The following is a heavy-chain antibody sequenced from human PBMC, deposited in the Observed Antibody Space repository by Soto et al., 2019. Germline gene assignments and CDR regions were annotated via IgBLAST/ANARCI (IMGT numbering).Heavy chain of an antibody. CDR3: AKLTSA. CDR1: GFTFSSST. Sequence: EVQLLESGGGLVQSGESLRLSCAASGFTFSSSTMSWVRQAPGKGLEWVSSISGSGGTTYYTDSVKGRFTISRDNSKNTLYLHMSSLRAEDTAVYFCAKLTSAWGQGTLVAVSS. J-gene: IGHJ1*01. V-gene: IGHV3-23*01. CDR2: ISGSGGTT.